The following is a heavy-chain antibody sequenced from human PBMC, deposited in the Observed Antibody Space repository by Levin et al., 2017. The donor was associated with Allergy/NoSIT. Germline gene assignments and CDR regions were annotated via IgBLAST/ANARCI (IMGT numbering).Heavy chain of an antibody. Sequence: GGSLRLSCAASGFTFSSYAMSWVRQAPGKGLEWVSAISGSGGSTYYADSVKGRFTISRDNSKNTLYLQMNSLRAEDTAVYYWAKRGRDGDYFDYWGQGTLVTVSS. V-gene: IGHV3-23*01. D-gene: IGHD4-17*01. J-gene: IGHJ4*02. CDR3: AKRGRDGDYFDY. CDR2: ISGSGGST. CDR1: GFTFSSYA.